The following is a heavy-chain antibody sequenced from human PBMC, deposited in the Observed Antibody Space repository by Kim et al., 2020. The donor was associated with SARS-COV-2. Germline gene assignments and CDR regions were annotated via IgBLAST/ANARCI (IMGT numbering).Heavy chain of an antibody. CDR2: IIPIFGTA. J-gene: IGHJ6*02. Sequence: ASVKVSCKASGGTFSSYAISWVRQAPGQGLEWMGGIIPIFGTANYAQKFQGRVTITADESTSTAYMELSSLRSEDTAVYYCARIENFGFGERYGMDVWGQRTTVTVSS. CDR3: ARIENFGFGERYGMDV. V-gene: IGHV1-69*13. CDR1: GGTFSSYA. D-gene: IGHD3-10*01.